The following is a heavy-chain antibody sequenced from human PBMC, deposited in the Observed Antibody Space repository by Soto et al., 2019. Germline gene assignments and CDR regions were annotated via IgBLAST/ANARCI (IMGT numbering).Heavy chain of an antibody. D-gene: IGHD2-2*01. CDR1: GGSIRGYY. Sequence: SETLSLTCTVSGGSIRGYYWSWLRQPAGKGLEWVGRIYNTGTTNYNPSLRRRVTMSLDTAKNQFSLNVSSLTTADTAVYFCARGGNRYSSTASGVGGFYSGGRGTLVT. CDR3: ARGGNRYSSTASGVGGFYS. J-gene: IGHJ4*02. V-gene: IGHV4-4*07. CDR2: IYNTGTT.